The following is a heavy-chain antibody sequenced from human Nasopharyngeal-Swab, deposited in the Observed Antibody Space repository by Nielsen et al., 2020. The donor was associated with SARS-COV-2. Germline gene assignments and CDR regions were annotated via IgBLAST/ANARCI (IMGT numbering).Heavy chain of an antibody. CDR2: ISYDGSNK. J-gene: IGHJ4*02. V-gene: IGHV3-30*04. CDR3: ARDQLGDTAMVTLDY. D-gene: IGHD5-18*01. CDR1: GFTFSSYA. Sequence: GGSLRLSCAASGFTFSSYAMHWVRQAPGKGLEWVAVISYDGSNKYYADSVKCRFTISRDNSKNTLYLQMNSLRAEDTAVYYCARDQLGDTAMVTLDYWGQGTLVTVSS.